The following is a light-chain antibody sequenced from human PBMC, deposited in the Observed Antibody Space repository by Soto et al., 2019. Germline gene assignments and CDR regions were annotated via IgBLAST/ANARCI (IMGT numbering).Light chain of an antibody. CDR1: SSNIGAGYD. J-gene: IGLJ2*01. CDR3: QSYDSSLSGYVV. V-gene: IGLV1-40*01. CDR2: GNS. Sequence: QSVLTQPPSVSGAPGQRVTISCTGSSSNIGAGYDVHWYQQLPGTAPKLLIYGNSNRPSGVPDRFSGSKSGTSASLAITGLQAEXXXXYYCQSYDSSLSGYVVFGGGTQVTVL.